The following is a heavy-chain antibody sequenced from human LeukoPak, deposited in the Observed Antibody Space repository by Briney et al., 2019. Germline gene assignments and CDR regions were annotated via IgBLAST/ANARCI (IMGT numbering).Heavy chain of an antibody. J-gene: IGHJ3*02. V-gene: IGHV3-73*01. D-gene: IGHD3-9*01. CDR2: IRSKANSYAT. CDR1: GFTFSGSS. Sequence: GGSLRLSCAASGFTFSGSSMHWVRQASGRGLEWVGRIRSKANSYATAYAASVKGRFTTSRDDSKNTAYLQMNSLKTEDTAVYYCTRLRLRGDIDAFDIWGQGTMVTVSS. CDR3: TRLRLRGDIDAFDI.